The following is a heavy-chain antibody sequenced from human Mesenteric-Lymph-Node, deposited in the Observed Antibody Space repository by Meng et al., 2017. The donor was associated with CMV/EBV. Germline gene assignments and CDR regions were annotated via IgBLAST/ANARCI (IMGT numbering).Heavy chain of an antibody. CDR1: GFTFTNAW. J-gene: IGHJ1*01. Sequence: GESLKISCAASGFTFTNAWINWVRQAPGKGLEWVGRIKSKADGGATDYAAPVEGRFTISRDLSGHTVYLQMNSLRTEDTAVYYCTADQGDFLLVPAAILFWGQGTLVTVSS. V-gene: IGHV3-15*05. CDR2: IKSKADGGAT. CDR3: TADQGDFLLVPAAILF. D-gene: IGHD2-2*01.